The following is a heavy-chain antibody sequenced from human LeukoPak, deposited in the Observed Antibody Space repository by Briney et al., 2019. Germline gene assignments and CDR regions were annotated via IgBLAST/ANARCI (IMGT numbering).Heavy chain of an antibody. CDR3: AREPVAGHFDY. CDR1: GFTFSSYS. Sequence: GGSLRLSCAASGFTFSSYSMNWVRQARGKGLEWVSSISSSSSYIYYADSVKGRFTISRDNAKNSLYLQMNSLRAEDTAVYYCAREPVAGHFDYWGQGTLVTVSS. CDR2: ISSSSSYI. V-gene: IGHV3-21*01. J-gene: IGHJ4*02. D-gene: IGHD6-19*01.